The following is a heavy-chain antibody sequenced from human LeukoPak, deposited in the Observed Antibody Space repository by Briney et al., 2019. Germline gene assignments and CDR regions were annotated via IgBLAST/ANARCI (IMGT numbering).Heavy chain of an antibody. D-gene: IGHD3-16*01. Sequence: ASVTVSCKASGYTFTGYYMHWVRQAPGQGLEWMGWINPNSGGTNYAQKFQGRVTMTRDTSISTAYMELSRLRSDDTAVYYCARDFTPGDFYYYYYGMDVWGQGTTVTVSS. V-gene: IGHV1-2*02. CDR1: GYTFTGYY. CDR2: INPNSGGT. CDR3: ARDFTPGDFYYYYYGMDV. J-gene: IGHJ6*02.